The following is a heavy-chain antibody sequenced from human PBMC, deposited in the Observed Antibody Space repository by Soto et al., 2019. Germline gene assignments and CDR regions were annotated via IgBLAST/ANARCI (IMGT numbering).Heavy chain of an antibody. J-gene: IGHJ4*02. CDR3: ARAARYSDSSGFYY. V-gene: IGHV1-3*01. CDR2: INAGNGYT. CDR1: GYTFSLFA. D-gene: IGHD3-22*01. Sequence: ASVKVSCKASGYTFSLFAIHWVRQAPGQRLEWMGWINAGNGYTKYSQRFQGRVTISRDTSATTVYMEVSSLRSEDTAVYYCARAARYSDSSGFYYWGQGTVVTVS.